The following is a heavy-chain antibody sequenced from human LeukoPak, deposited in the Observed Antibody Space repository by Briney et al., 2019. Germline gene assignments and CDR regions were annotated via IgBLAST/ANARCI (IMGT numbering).Heavy chain of an antibody. CDR1: GFTFSNW. CDR3: ATSRTFDY. Sequence: PGGSLRLSCAAYGFTFSNWMHWVRQAPGKGLVWVSRIKSDGSSTSYADSVKGRFTISRDNAKNTVYLQMNSLRAEDTAVYYCATSRTFDYWGQGTLVTVSS. CDR2: IKSDGSST. J-gene: IGHJ4*02. V-gene: IGHV3-74*01.